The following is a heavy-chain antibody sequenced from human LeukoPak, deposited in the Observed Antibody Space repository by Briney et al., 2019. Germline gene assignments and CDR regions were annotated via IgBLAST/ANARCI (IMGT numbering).Heavy chain of an antibody. CDR3: ARGLNFDWLSPFDY. Sequence: ASVKVSCKASGYTFTSYYMHSARQAPGQGLEWMGIINPGGGSTTYAQKFQGRVTMTRDTSTSTVYMELSSLRSEDTAVYFCARGLNFDWLSPFDYWGQGTLVTVSS. CDR2: INPGGGST. J-gene: IGHJ4*02. V-gene: IGHV1-46*01. D-gene: IGHD3-9*01. CDR1: GYTFTSYY.